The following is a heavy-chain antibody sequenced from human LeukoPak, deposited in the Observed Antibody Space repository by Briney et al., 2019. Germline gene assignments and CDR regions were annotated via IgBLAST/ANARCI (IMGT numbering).Heavy chain of an antibody. J-gene: IGHJ4*02. CDR3: ARRYCSSSCYLDY. CDR1: GFTFSSYS. V-gene: IGHV3-48*02. CDR2: ISSSTSPM. Sequence: TGGSLRLSCAASGFTFSSYSMNWVRQTPGKGLEWLSYISSSTSPMYYADSVKGRFTISRDNAKNSLYLQMNSLRDEDTAVYYCARRYCSSSCYLDYWGQGTLVTVSS. D-gene: IGHD2-15*01.